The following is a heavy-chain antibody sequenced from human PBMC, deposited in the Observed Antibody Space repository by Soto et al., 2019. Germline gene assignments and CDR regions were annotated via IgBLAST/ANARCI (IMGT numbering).Heavy chain of an antibody. CDR1: GYTFTSYG. V-gene: IGHV1-18*01. CDR3: ARVPIAAAGLNWFDP. CDR2: ISAYNGNT. J-gene: IGHJ5*02. D-gene: IGHD6-13*01. Sequence: EASVKVSCKASGYTFTSYGISWVRQAPGQGLEWMGWISAYNGNTNYAQKLQGRVTMTTDTSTSTAYMELRSLRSDDTAVYYCARVPIAAAGLNWFDPWGQGTLVTVSS.